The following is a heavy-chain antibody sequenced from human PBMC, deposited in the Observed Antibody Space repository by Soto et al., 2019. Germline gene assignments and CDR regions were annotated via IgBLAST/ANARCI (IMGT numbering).Heavy chain of an antibody. V-gene: IGHV3-74*01. D-gene: IGHD4-17*01. CDR1: GFTFSSYW. J-gene: IGHJ6*02. CDR3: ARSQAVHDYGDSDYYYYGMDV. CDR2: INSDGSST. Sequence: PGGSLRLSCAASGFTFSSYWMHWVRQAPGKGLVWVSRINSDGSSTSYADSVKGRFTISRDNAKNTLYLQMNSLRAEDTAVYYCARSQAVHDYGDSDYYYYGMDVWGQGTAVTVSS.